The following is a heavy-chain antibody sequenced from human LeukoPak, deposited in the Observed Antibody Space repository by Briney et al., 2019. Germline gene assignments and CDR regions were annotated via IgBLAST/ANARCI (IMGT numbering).Heavy chain of an antibody. Sequence: GRSLRLSCAASGFTFSSYAMHWVRQAPGKGLEWVAVIPYDGSNKYYADSVKGRFTISRDNSKNTLYLQMNSLRAEDTAVYYCAREDYGYGTVFDYWGQGTLVTVSS. D-gene: IGHD5-18*01. J-gene: IGHJ4*02. CDR3: AREDYGYGTVFDY. V-gene: IGHV3-30-3*01. CDR1: GFTFSSYA. CDR2: IPYDGSNK.